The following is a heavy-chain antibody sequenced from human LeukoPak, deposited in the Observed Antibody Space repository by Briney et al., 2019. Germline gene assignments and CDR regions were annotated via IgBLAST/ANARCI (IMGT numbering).Heavy chain of an antibody. J-gene: IGHJ4*02. CDR1: GFTFSSYS. CDR2: ISSSSSYI. D-gene: IGHD3-10*01. Sequence: PGGSLRLSCAASGFTFSSYSMNWVRQAPGKGLEWVSSISSSSSYIYYADSVKGRFTISRDNAKNSLYLQMNSLRAEDTAVYYCARRRITMVRGIDYWGQGTLVTVFS. V-gene: IGHV3-21*01. CDR3: ARRRITMVRGIDY.